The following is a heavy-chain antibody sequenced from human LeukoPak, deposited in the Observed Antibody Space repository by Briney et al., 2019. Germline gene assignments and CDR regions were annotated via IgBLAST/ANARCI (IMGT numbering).Heavy chain of an antibody. D-gene: IGHD3-16*02. CDR1: GYTFSSYD. V-gene: IGHV1-8*03. Sequence: ASVKVSCKASGYTFSSYDINWVRQATGQGLEWMGWMNPNSGNTGFAQKFQGRVTITSNTSISTAYMELSSLRSEDTAVYYRARVKSGYYDYVWGSYRYEGYFDYWGQGTLVTVSS. J-gene: IGHJ4*02. CDR3: ARVKSGYYDYVWGSYRYEGYFDY. CDR2: MNPNSGNT.